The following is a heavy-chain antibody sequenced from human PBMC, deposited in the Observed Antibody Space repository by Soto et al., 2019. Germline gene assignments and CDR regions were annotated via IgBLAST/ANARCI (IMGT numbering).Heavy chain of an antibody. CDR1: GFTFSSYS. J-gene: IGHJ4*02. CDR2: ISSSSSYI. Sequence: PGGSLRLSCAASGFTFSSYSMNWVRKAPGKGLEWVSSISSSSSYIYYADSVKGRFTISRDNAKNSLYLQMNSLRAEDTAVYYCARDVRLRYFDWDFDYWGQGTPVTVSS. CDR3: ARDVRLRYFDWDFDY. D-gene: IGHD3-9*01. V-gene: IGHV3-21*01.